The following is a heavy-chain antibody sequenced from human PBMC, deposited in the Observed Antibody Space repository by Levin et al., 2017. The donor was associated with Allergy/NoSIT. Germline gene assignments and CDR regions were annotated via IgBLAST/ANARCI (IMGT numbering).Heavy chain of an antibody. CDR1: GGSISSTSYS. CDR3: ARGRAAVFLVLGGLFFDY. CDR2: IYHSGST. D-gene: IGHD6-13*01. V-gene: IGHV4-39*07. Sequence: PSETLSLTCTVSGGSISSTSYSWGWSRQPPGKGQEWIGSIYHSGSTNYNPSLKSRVTISVDTSKNQFSLKLSSVTAADTAVYYCARGRAAVFLVLGGLFFDYWGQGTLVTVSS. J-gene: IGHJ4*02.